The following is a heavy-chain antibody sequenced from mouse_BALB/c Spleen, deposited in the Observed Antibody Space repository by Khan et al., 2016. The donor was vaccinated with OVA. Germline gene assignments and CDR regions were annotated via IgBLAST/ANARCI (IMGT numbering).Heavy chain of an antibody. Sequence: EVKLVESGGDLVKPGGSLKLSCAASGFTFSSYGMSWVRQTPDKRLEWVATISSDGSYTYYPDSVKGRFTISRDNAKNTLYVQMSSLKSEDTAKYYCARAYYGNREAMDYWGQGTPVTVSS. J-gene: IGHJ4*01. V-gene: IGHV5-6*01. D-gene: IGHD2-10*01. CDR2: ISSDGSYT. CDR1: GFTFSSYG. CDR3: ARAYYGNREAMDY.